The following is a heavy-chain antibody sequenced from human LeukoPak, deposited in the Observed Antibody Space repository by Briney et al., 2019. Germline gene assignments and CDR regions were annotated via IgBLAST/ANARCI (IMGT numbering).Heavy chain of an antibody. Sequence: ASVKVSCKASGYTFTSYGISWVRQAPGQGLEWMGWISAYNGNTNYAQKLQGRVTMTTDTSTSTAYMELRSLRSDDTAVYYCARDLYYGSGSWLYAVSYWFDPWGQGTLATVSS. CDR3: ARDLYYGSGSWLYAVSYWFDP. J-gene: IGHJ5*02. CDR1: GYTFTSYG. CDR2: ISAYNGNT. D-gene: IGHD3-10*01. V-gene: IGHV1-18*01.